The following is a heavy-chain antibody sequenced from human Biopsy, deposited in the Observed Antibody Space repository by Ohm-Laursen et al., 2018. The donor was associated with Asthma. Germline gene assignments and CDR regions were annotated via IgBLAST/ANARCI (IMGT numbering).Heavy chain of an antibody. CDR1: GDTFSSFG. V-gene: IGHV1-69*13. D-gene: IGHD2-2*01. CDR3: ARGPEYVRSSGALDY. J-gene: IGHJ4*02. Sequence: SVKVSCKASGDTFSSFGVSWVRQAPGQGFEWMAGRPSFGPAKFAQKFQGRVTISADDSTSTAYMELSSLSSEDTALYYCARGPEYVRSSGALDYWGQGTLVTVSS. CDR2: RPSFGPA.